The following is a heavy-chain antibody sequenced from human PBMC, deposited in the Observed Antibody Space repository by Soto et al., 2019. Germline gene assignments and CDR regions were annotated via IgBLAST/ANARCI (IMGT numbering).Heavy chain of an antibody. CDR3: TRDPTTSIVTDY. D-gene: IGHD2-21*01. CDR1: GITVITNY. Sequence: EVQLVESGGGLVQPGGSLRLSCAASGITVITNYFSWVRQAPGQGLEWVSGIYSDGSTHYADSVKGRFTISRDNSKNTLYLQMNTLRAEDTGVYCCTRDPTTSIVTDYWGQGTLVTVSS. CDR2: IYSDGST. V-gene: IGHV3-66*01. J-gene: IGHJ4*02.